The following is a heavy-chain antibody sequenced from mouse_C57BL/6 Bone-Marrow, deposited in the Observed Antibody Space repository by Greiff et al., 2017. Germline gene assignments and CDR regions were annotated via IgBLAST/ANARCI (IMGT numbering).Heavy chain of an antibody. CDR3: ARHGGLDY. V-gene: IGHV5-6*01. CDR2: ISSGGSYT. J-gene: IGHJ2*01. D-gene: IGHD1-1*02. Sequence: EVQLVESGGDLVKPGGSLKLSCAASGFTFSSYGMSWVRQTPDKRLEWVATISSGGSYTYYPDSVKGRFTISRDNAKNTLYLQMSSLKSEDTAMYYCARHGGLDYWGQGTTLTDSS. CDR1: GFTFSSYG.